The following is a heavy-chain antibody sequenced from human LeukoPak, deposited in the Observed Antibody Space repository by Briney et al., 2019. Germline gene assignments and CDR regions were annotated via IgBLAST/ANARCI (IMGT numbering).Heavy chain of an antibody. Sequence: GGSLKLSCAASGFTFSGSAMHWVRQASGKGLEWVGRIRSKANSYATAYAASVKGRFTISRDDSKNTAYLQMNSLKTEDTAVYYCTTAASGVVPAANWGQGTLVTVSS. V-gene: IGHV3-73*01. J-gene: IGHJ4*02. D-gene: IGHD2-2*01. CDR3: TTAASGVVPAAN. CDR1: GFTFSGSA. CDR2: IRSKANSYAT.